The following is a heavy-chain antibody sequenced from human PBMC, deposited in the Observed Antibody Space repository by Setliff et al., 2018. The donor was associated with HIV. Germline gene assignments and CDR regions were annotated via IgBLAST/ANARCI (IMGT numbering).Heavy chain of an antibody. CDR3: AKDRLLDGSSWYYLDY. Sequence: GGSLRLSCAAPGFTFSSRWMTWVRQAPGKGLEWVSTIGAVGGPTHYAESVKGRFTISKDNSKNTLYLQMSSLRDEDTAVYYCAKDRLLDGSSWYYLDYWGQGTLVTVSS. D-gene: IGHD6-13*01. J-gene: IGHJ4*02. CDR1: GFTFSSRW. V-gene: IGHV3-23*01. CDR2: IGAVGGPT.